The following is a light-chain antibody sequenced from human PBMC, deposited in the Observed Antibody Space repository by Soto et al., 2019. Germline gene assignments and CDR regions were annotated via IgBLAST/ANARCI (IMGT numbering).Light chain of an antibody. Sequence: AVPRTQYTSSLSASVGDRVTIPCRASQGIRSALGWYQQKPGKVPKLLIYAASTLQSGVPSRFSGSGSGTDFTLTISSLQPEDFATYYCLLDYSYFWAFGQGSIVDVK. CDR3: LLDYSYFWA. J-gene: IGKJ1*01. V-gene: IGKV1-6*01. CDR2: AAS. CDR1: QGIRSA.